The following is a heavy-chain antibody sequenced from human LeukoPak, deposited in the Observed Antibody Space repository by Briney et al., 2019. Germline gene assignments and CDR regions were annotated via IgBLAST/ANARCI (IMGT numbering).Heavy chain of an antibody. Sequence: PGGSLRLSCAASGFTFXDYAMHWVRQAPGKGLEXXXXXXWNSGSIGYXXXXXXXXTISRDNAKNSLYLQMNSLRAEDTALYYCAKGRDYGDYVGLDYFDYWGQGTLVTVSS. CDR2: XXWNSGSI. J-gene: IGHJ4*02. V-gene: IGHV3-9*01. D-gene: IGHD4-17*01. CDR1: GFTFXDYA. CDR3: AKGRDYGDYVGLDYFDY.